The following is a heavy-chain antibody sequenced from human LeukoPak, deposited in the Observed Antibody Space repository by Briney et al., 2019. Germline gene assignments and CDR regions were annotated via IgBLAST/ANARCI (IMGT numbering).Heavy chain of an antibody. J-gene: IGHJ3*02. CDR2: ISDSSGST. V-gene: IGHV3-23*01. Sequence: GGSLRLSCAASGFTFSRYAMSWVRQAPGKGLEWVSGISDSSGSTYYADSVKGRFTISRDNSKNTLYLQMISLRADDAALYYCAKDRRDGYNFNPFDIWGQGTTVTVSS. CDR3: AKDRRDGYNFNPFDI. D-gene: IGHD5-24*01. CDR1: GFTFSRYA.